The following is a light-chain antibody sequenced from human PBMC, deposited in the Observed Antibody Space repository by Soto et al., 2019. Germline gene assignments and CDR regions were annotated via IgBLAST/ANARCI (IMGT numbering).Light chain of an antibody. CDR3: QQRSNWLIT. J-gene: IGKJ5*01. V-gene: IGKV3-11*01. Sequence: EIVLTQSPATLSLSPGERATLSCRASQSVSSYLAWYQQKPGQAPRLLIYDASNRATGIPARFSGSGSGTDFTLTISSLEPEDFAVYYCQQRSNWLITFGQGTRLEXK. CDR2: DAS. CDR1: QSVSSY.